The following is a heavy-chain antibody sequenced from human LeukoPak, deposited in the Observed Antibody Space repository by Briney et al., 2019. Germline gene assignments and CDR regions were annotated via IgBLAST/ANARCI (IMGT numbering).Heavy chain of an antibody. CDR2: ISGSGGST. J-gene: IGHJ4*02. CDR3: AKGPYYYDSSGYSDY. CDR1: GFTFSSYA. V-gene: IGHV3-23*01. Sequence: PGGSLRLSCAASGFTFSSYAMSWVRQAPGKGLEWVSAISGSGGSTYYADSVKGRFTISRDNSKNTLYLQMNSPRAEDTAVYYCAKGPYYYDSSGYSDYWGQGTLVTVSS. D-gene: IGHD3-22*01.